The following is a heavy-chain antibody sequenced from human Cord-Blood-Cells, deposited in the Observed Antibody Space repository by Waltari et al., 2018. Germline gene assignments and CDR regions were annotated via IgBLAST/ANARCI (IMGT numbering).Heavy chain of an antibody. CDR2: IYYSGST. Sequence: QVHLQESGPGLVKPSEPLSLTCTVPGGSISSPYWRWIGQPPGKGLEWIVYIYYSGSTNYNPSLKSRVTISVDTSKNQFSLKLSSVTAADTAVYYCARGARNWNYPNWFDPWGQGTLVTVSS. J-gene: IGHJ5*02. CDR1: GGSISSPY. CDR3: ARGARNWNYPNWFDP. D-gene: IGHD1-7*01. V-gene: IGHV4-59*11.